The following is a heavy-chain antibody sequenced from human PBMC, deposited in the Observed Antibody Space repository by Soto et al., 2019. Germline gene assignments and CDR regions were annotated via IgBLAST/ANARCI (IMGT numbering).Heavy chain of an antibody. CDR1: GFTFSNYG. V-gene: IGHV3-33*01. CDR2: IWSHGTNK. Sequence: QVHLVESGGGVVQPGRSLRLSCAASGFTFSNYGMHWVRQAPGKGLEWVAVIWSHGTNKNYADSVKGRFSISRDNSQNTLYLQMDSLRVEDTAVYYCASENSGNYFGSFDYWGQGTLVTVSS. CDR3: ASENSGNYFGSFDY. J-gene: IGHJ4*02. D-gene: IGHD1-26*01.